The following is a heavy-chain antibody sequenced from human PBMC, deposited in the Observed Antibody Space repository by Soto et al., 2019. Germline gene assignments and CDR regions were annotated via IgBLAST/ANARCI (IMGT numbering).Heavy chain of an antibody. V-gene: IGHV3-30*18. CDR3: AKGDCSSTSCYFGTLFDY. CDR1: GFTFSSYG. D-gene: IGHD2-2*01. CDR2: ISYDGSNK. Sequence: PGGSLRLSCAASGFTFSSYGMHWVRQAPGKGLEWVAVISYDGSNKYYADSVKGRFTISRDNSKNTLYLQMNSLRAEDTAVYYCAKGDCSSTSCYFGTLFDYWGQGTLVTVS. J-gene: IGHJ4*02.